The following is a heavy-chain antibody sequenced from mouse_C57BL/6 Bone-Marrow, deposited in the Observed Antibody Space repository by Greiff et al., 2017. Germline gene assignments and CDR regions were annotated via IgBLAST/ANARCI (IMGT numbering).Heavy chain of an antibody. CDR1: GYTFTSYW. J-gene: IGHJ2*01. CDR2: IDPSDSYT. D-gene: IGHD1-1*01. V-gene: IGHV1-59*01. Sequence: VQLQQPGAELVRPGTSVKLSCKASGYTFTSYWMHWVKQRPGQGLEWIGVIDPSDSYTNYNQKFKGKATLTVDTSSSTAYMQLSSLTSEVSAVYYCARDGSRNHCWGQGTTLTVSS. CDR3: ARDGSRNHC.